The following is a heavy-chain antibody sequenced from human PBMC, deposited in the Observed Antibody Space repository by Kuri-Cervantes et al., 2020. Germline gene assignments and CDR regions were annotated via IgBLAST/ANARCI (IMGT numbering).Heavy chain of an antibody. CDR2: INHSGST. Sequence: ESLKISCAASGFRISSYWMNWIRQPPGKGLEWIGEINHSGSTNYNPSLKSRVTISVDTSKNQFSLKLSSVTAADTAVYYCARRTHIVVVVAASFSQQSYMDVWGKGTTVTVSS. CDR3: ARRTHIVVVVAASFSQQSYMDV. J-gene: IGHJ6*03. CDR1: GFRISSYW. D-gene: IGHD2-15*01. V-gene: IGHV4-34*01.